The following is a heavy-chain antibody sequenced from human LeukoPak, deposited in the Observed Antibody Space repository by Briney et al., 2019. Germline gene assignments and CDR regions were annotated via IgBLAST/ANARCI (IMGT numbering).Heavy chain of an antibody. D-gene: IGHD6-19*01. J-gene: IGHJ4*02. CDR3: ARDPSGIAVAGTRGVY. Sequence: GSLRLSCAASGFTFSSYWMSWVRQAPGKGLEWVANIKQDGSEKYYVDSVKGRFTISRDNAKNSLYLQMNSLRAEDTAVYYCARDPSGIAVAGTRGVYWGQGTLVTVSS. CDR2: IKQDGSEK. V-gene: IGHV3-7*01. CDR1: GFTFSSYW.